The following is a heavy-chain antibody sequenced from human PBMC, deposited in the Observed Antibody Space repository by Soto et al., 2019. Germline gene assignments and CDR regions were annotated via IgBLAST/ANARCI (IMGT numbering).Heavy chain of an antibody. J-gene: IGHJ6*03. D-gene: IGHD6-6*01. CDR2: IGPYNGNT. CDR1: GYTFTNYG. Sequence: QVQLLQSGAAVKRPGASVKVSCKASGYTFTNYGITWVRQAPGQGLKWMGWIGPYNGNTLYTKRPQGGVTMPTDTYTSSVYVELRGLRSDDTAVYYLARVRQLVGYFSYALNVWGTGTTVTVS. V-gene: IGHV1-18*01. CDR3: ARVRQLVGYFSYALNV.